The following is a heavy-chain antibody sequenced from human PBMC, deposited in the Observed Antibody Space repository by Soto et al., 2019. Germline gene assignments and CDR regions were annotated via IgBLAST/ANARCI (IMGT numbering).Heavy chain of an antibody. CDR1: GFTFSSYA. J-gene: IGHJ6*02. D-gene: IGHD3-10*01. CDR2: ISGSGGST. CDR3: AKGRFGELGGMDV. V-gene: IGHV3-23*01. Sequence: EVQLLESGGGLVQRGGSLRLSCAASGFTFSSYAMSWVRQAPGKGLEWVSAISGSGGSTYYADSVKGRFTISRDNSKNTLYLQMNTLRAEDTAVYCCAKGRFGELGGMDVWGQGTTVTVSS.